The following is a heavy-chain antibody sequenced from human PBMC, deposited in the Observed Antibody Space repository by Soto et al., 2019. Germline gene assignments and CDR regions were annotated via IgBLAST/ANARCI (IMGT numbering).Heavy chain of an antibody. CDR3: ARDSPPIDN. CDR1: G. CDR2: ISSSSSTI. V-gene: IGHV3-48*01. Sequence: GMRCVRQAPGKGLEWVSYISSSSSTIYYADSVTGRFTISRDNAKNSLYLQMNSLRAEDTAVYSCARDSPPIDNWGQGTLVTVSS. J-gene: IGHJ4*02.